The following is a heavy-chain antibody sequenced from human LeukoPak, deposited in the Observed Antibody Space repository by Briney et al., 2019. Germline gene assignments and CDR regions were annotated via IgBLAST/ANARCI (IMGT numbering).Heavy chain of an antibody. D-gene: IGHD3-16*02. V-gene: IGHV3-23*01. CDR2: ISGSGGST. CDR1: GFTFSSYA. CDR3: AHTAGGEFLFKVYDYVWGSYRYTTQFFDY. J-gene: IGHJ4*02. Sequence: GGSLRLSCAASGFTFSSYAMSWVRQAPGKGLEWGSAISGSGGSTYYADSVKGRFTISRDNTTNTLYLQMNSLRAEDPAVYYCAHTAGGEFLFKVYDYVWGSYRYTTQFFDYWGQGTLVTVSS.